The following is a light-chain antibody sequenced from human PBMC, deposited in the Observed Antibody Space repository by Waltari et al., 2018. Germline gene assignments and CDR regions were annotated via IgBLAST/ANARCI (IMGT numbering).Light chain of an antibody. J-gene: IGKJ2*01. CDR1: LSVSNNY. CDR2: DAS. V-gene: IGKV3-20*01. Sequence: EIVLTQSPGTLSLSQGETITLSCRASLSVSNNYLAWYQQKPGQAPRLLIYDASSRATGIPDRFSGSGSGTDFTLTISRLEPEDSAEYYCQQYGRSPYTFGQGTKLEIK. CDR3: QQYGRSPYT.